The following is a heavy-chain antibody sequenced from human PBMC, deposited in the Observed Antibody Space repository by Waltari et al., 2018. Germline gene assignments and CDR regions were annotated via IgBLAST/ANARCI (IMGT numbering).Heavy chain of an antibody. J-gene: IGHJ4*02. V-gene: IGHV4-4*02. Sequence: LEESGPXLVXXSGTLSXTCAXSGGSITSXWWSWVRQPPGKGLEWIGEIHHSGTTXYNPSLNSRVXISVDNFNNQFALRLDSXAAADTAVXYXASXVSEAGQRGFDXWGQGILVTVSS. CDR3: ASXVSEAGQRGFDX. D-gene: IGHD6-19*01. CDR2: IHHSGTT. CDR1: GGSITSXW.